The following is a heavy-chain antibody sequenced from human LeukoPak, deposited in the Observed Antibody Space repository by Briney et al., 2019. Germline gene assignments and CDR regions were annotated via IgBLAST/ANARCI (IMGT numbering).Heavy chain of an antibody. J-gene: IGHJ4*02. CDR3: ARDSGNYWYFDY. Sequence: GASVKVSCKASGYTFTSYYMHWVRQAPGQGLEWMGIINPSGGSTSYAQKFQGRVTMTRDMSTSTVYMELSSLRSEDTAVYYCARDSGNYWYFDYWGQGTLVTVSS. CDR2: INPSGGST. CDR1: GYTFTSYY. V-gene: IGHV1-46*01. D-gene: IGHD1-26*01.